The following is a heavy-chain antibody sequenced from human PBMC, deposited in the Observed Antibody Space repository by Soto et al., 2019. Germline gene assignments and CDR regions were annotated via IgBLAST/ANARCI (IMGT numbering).Heavy chain of an antibody. Sequence: SETLSLTCTVSGGSISSYYWSWIRQPPGKGLECIGYIYYSENTNYNPSLKSRVAISVDTSKNQFSLKLSSVTAADTAVYYCARAPRGNYGYPSYFDYWGQGTLVTVSS. CDR1: GGSISSYY. CDR2: IYYSENT. D-gene: IGHD3-10*01. J-gene: IGHJ4*02. V-gene: IGHV4-59*01. CDR3: ARAPRGNYGYPSYFDY.